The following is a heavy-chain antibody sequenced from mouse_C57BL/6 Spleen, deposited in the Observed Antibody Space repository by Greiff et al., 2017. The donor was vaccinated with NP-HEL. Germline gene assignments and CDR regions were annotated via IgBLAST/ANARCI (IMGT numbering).Heavy chain of an antibody. CDR2: INPNNGGT. V-gene: IGHV1-22*01. D-gene: IGHD3-2*02. Sequence: EVQLQQSGPELVKPGASVKMSCKASGYTFTDYNMHWVKQSHGKSLEWIGYINPNNGGTSYNQKFKGKATLTVNKSSSTAYMELRSLASEDSAVYYCARRGASQVGWFAYWGQGTLVTVSA. J-gene: IGHJ3*01. CDR1: GYTFTDYN. CDR3: ARRGASQVGWFAY.